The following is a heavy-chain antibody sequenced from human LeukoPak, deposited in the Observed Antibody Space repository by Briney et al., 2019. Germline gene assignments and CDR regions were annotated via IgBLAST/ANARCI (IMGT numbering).Heavy chain of an antibody. J-gene: IGHJ4*02. CDR2: IIPIFGTA. CDR1: GYTFTSYG. Sequence: ASVKVSCKASGYTFTSYGVSWVRQAPGQGLEWMGGIIPIFGTANYAQKFQGRVTITADESTSTAYMELSSLRSEDTAVYYCARSRVLCSGGSCYSLYYFDYWGQGTLVTVSS. V-gene: IGHV1-69*13. CDR3: ARSRVLCSGGSCYSLYYFDY. D-gene: IGHD2-15*01.